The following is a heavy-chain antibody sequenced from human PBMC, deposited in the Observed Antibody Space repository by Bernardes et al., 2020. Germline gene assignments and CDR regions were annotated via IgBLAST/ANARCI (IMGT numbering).Heavy chain of an antibody. J-gene: IGHJ4*02. CDR3: AKDSHDYIWGSYRYSPYYFDY. CDR1: GFTFISYA. V-gene: IGHV3-23*01. CDR2: ISGSGGST. D-gene: IGHD3-16*02. Sequence: SLRLYGAASGFTFISYAMSWVRQAPGKGLEWVSAISGSGGSTYYADSVKGRFTISRDNSKNTLYLQMNSLRAEDTAVYYCAKDSHDYIWGSYRYSPYYFDYWGQGTLVTVSS.